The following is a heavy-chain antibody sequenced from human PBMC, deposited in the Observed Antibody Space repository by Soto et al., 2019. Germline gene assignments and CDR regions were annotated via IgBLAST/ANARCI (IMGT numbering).Heavy chain of an antibody. V-gene: IGHV3-23*01. J-gene: IGHJ4*02. Sequence: GGSLRLSCEASGFTFSSYAMSWARQATGKGLEWVSAISGSGGSTYYADSVKGRFTISRDNSKNTLYLQMNSLRAEDTAVYYCAKGLEYYYDSSGYYGFDYWGQGTLVTVSS. CDR3: AKGLEYYYDSSGYYGFDY. CDR2: ISGSGGST. CDR1: GFTFSSYA. D-gene: IGHD3-22*01.